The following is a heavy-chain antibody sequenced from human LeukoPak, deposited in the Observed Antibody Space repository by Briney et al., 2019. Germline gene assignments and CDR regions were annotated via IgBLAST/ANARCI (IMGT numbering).Heavy chain of an antibody. J-gene: IGHJ4*02. Sequence: PGGSLRLSCAASGFTFSSYAMHWVRKAPGKGLEYVSAISSNGCSTYYANSVKGRFTISRDNSKNTLYLQMGSLRAEDMAVYYCARVHRGAVAGQLDYWGQGTLVTVSS. D-gene: IGHD6-19*01. CDR2: ISSNGCST. V-gene: IGHV3-64*01. CDR3: ARVHRGAVAGQLDY. CDR1: GFTFSSYA.